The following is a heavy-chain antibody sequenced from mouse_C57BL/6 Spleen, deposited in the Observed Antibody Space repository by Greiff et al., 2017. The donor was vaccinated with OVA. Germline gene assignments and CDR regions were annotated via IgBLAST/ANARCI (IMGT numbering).Heavy chain of an antibody. CDR2: IYPGDGDT. J-gene: IGHJ3*01. CDR1: GYAFSSYW. D-gene: IGHD2-3*01. Sequence: QVQLQQSGAELVKPGASVKISCKASGYAFSSYWMNWVKQRPGQGLEWIGQIYPGDGDTNYNGKFKGKATLTADKSSSTAYMQLSSLTSEDSAVYFGARGWLLPWFAYWGQGTLVTVSA. V-gene: IGHV1-80*01. CDR3: ARGWLLPWFAY.